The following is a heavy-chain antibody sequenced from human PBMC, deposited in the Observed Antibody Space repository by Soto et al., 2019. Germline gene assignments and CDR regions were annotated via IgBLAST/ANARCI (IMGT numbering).Heavy chain of an antibody. CDR1: GYTFTSYA. Sequence: ASVKVSCKASGYTFTSYAMHWVRQAPGQRLEWMGWINAGNGNTKYSQKFQGRVTITRDTSTSTAYLELRSLRSDDTAVYYCAREDDILTGYPSPSRHCFDYWGQGTLVTVSS. V-gene: IGHV1-3*01. D-gene: IGHD3-9*01. CDR3: AREDDILTGYPSPSRHCFDY. J-gene: IGHJ4*02. CDR2: INAGNGNT.